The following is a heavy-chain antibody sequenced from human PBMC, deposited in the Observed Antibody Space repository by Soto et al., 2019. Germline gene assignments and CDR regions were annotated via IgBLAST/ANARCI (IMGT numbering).Heavy chain of an antibody. D-gene: IGHD3-16*01. Sequence: EVQLVESGGGLVQPGGSLRLSCAASGFTFSDHYMDWVRQAPGKGLEWVGRIRNNVNSYTTEYAASVKGRFTISRDDSKNSLYLQMSSMKIEDTAVYYCASGGLDRPYWSFALWGRGTLVTVSS. CDR2: IRNNVNSYTT. CDR3: ASGGLDRPYWSFAL. V-gene: IGHV3-72*01. J-gene: IGHJ2*01. CDR1: GFTFSDHY.